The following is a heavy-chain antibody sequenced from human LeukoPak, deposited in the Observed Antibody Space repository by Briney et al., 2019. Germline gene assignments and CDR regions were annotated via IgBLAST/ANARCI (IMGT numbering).Heavy chain of an antibody. Sequence: ASVKVSCKASGGTFSSYAISWVRQAPGQGLEWMGGIIPIFGTANYAQKFQGRVTITADESTSTAYMELSSLRSEDTAVYYCARGGYYYDSSGYTTRAKTFDYWGQGTLVTVSS. J-gene: IGHJ4*02. CDR2: IIPIFGTA. CDR1: GGTFSSYA. V-gene: IGHV1-69*13. CDR3: ARGGYYYDSSGYTTRAKTFDY. D-gene: IGHD3-22*01.